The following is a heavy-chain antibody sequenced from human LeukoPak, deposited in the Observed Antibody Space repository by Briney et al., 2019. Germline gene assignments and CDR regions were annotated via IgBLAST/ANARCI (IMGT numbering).Heavy chain of an antibody. CDR1: GFTFSTYW. J-gene: IGHJ4*02. CDR3: ARPRYCGSGNCYSDY. CDR2: INQDGSDK. Sequence: GGSLRLSCAASGFTFSTYWMSWVRQAPGKGLEWVANINQDGSDKYYVDSVKGRFTISRDNAKNSLYLQMNSLRAEDTAVYYCARPRYCGSGNCYSDYWGQGALVTVSS. D-gene: IGHD2-15*01. V-gene: IGHV3-7*01.